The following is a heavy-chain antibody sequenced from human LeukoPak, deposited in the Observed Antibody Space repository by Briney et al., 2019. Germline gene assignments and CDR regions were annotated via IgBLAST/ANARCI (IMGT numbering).Heavy chain of an antibody. CDR2: IYHSGST. D-gene: IGHD2-15*01. Sequence: SETLSLTCAVSGGSISSGGYSWSWIRQPPGKGLEWIGYIYHSGSTYYNPSLKSRVTISVDRSKNQFSLKLSSVTAADTAVYYCARAVVVAATTEQYYYYGMDDWGQGTTVTVSS. J-gene: IGHJ6*02. CDR1: GGSISSGGYS. CDR3: ARAVVVAATTEQYYYYGMDD. V-gene: IGHV4-30-2*01.